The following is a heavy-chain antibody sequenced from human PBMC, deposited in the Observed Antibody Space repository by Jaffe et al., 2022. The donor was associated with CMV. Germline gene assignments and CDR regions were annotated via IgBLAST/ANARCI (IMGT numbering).Heavy chain of an antibody. J-gene: IGHJ6*03. D-gene: IGHD2-2*01. CDR1: GGSFSGYY. CDR2: INHSGST. CDR3: ARATKAVVPAARYYYYYYYMDV. V-gene: IGHV4-34*01. Sequence: QVQLQQWGAGLLKPSETLSLTCAVYGGSFSGYYWSWIRQPPGKGLEWIGEINHSGSTNYNPSLKSRVTISVDTSKNQFSLKLSSVTAADTAVYYCARATKAVVPAARYYYYYYYMDVWGKGTTVTVSS.